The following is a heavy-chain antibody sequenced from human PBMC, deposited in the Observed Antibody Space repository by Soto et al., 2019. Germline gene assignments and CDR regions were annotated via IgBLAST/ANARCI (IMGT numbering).Heavy chain of an antibody. CDR1: EFTFSSYA. D-gene: IGHD3-22*01. CDR3: AKGKVAYDNSGLQYFYYFPMNV. Sequence: EVQLLESGGDLVQPGGSLRLSCAASEFTFSSYAMNWVRQAPGKGLEWVSVISGGGRTTYYADSVKGRFRISRDNSKSTLYLQMNRLRVEDTAVYYCAKGKVAYDNSGLQYFYYFPMNVWGQGTTVTVSS. J-gene: IGHJ6*02. CDR2: ISGGGRTT. V-gene: IGHV3-23*01.